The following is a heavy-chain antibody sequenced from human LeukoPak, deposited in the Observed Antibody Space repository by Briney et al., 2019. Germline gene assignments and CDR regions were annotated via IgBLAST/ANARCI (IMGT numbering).Heavy chain of an antibody. CDR3: ARRPPGFDP. CDR1: GFTFSSYS. V-gene: IGHV3-21*01. CDR2: ISSSSSYI. J-gene: IGHJ5*02. Sequence: PGGSLRLSCAASGFTFSSYSMNWVRQAPGKGLEWVSSISSSSSYIYYADSVKGRFTISRDNAKNSLYMQINSLRAEDTAVYYCARRPPGFDPWGQGTLVTVSS.